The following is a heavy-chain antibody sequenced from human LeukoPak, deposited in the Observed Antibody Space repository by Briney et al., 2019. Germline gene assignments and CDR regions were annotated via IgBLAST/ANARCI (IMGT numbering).Heavy chain of an antibody. Sequence: SETLSLTCAVSAYSISSGYYWGWIRQPPGTGLARIGSIYHSGSTYYTPSLKSRVTISVDTSKNQFSRKLSSVTAADTAVYYCARQGYFLELFRFDYWGQGTLVTVSS. V-gene: IGHV4-38-2*01. D-gene: IGHD1-7*01. CDR1: AYSISSGYY. J-gene: IGHJ4*02. CDR3: ARQGYFLELFRFDY. CDR2: IYHSGST.